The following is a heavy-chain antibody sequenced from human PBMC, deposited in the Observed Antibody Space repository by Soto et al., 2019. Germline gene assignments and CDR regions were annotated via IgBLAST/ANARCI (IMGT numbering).Heavy chain of an antibody. Sequence: ASVKVSCKASGYTFTSHDINWVRQATGQGLEWMGWMNPNSGNTGYAQKFQGRVTMTRNTSISTAYMELSSLRSEDTAFYYCARDVSYSGNYVFDYWGQGTLVTVSS. J-gene: IGHJ4*02. CDR2: MNPNSGNT. CDR3: ARDVSYSGNYVFDY. V-gene: IGHV1-8*01. CDR1: GYTFTSHD. D-gene: IGHD1-26*01.